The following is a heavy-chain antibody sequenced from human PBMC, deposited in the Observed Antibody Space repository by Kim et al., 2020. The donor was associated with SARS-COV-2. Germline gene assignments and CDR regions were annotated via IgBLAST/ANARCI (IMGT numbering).Heavy chain of an antibody. CDR3: ASRIAVTGTDAFDV. V-gene: IGHV3-72*01. CDR2: SRNRANSYTT. CDR1: GFIFSDHY. D-gene: IGHD6-19*01. Sequence: GSLRLSCAASGFIFSDHYMEWVRQPPGKGLEWVGRSRNRANSYTTEYAASVKGRFTISRDGSKNSLYLQMNSLKSEDTAVYYCASRIAVTGTDAFDVWGQGTMVTVSS. J-gene: IGHJ3*01.